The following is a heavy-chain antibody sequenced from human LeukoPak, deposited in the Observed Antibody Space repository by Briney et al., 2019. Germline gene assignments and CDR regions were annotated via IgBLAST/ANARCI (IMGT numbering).Heavy chain of an antibody. CDR1: GGSISSSNW. D-gene: IGHD2-15*01. J-gene: IGHJ6*03. CDR2: IYHSGST. CDR3: ARLDCSGGSCYQDSYYYMDV. Sequence: SETLSLTCAVSGGSISSSNWWSWVRQPPGKGLEWIGEIYHSGSTNYNPSLKSRVTISVDTSKNQFSLKLSSVTAADTAVYYCARLDCSGGSCYQDSYYYMDVWGKGTTVTVFS. V-gene: IGHV4-4*02.